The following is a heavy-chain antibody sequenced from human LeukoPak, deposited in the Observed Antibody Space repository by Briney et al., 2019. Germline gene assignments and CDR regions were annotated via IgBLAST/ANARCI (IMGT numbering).Heavy chain of an antibody. J-gene: IGHJ4*02. V-gene: IGHV1-18*01. CDR2: ISAYNGNT. D-gene: IGHD6-13*01. CDR1: GYTFTSYG. Sequence: ASVKVSCKASGYTFTSYGISWVRQAPGQGLEWMGWISAYNGNTNYAQKLQGRVTITTDTSTSTAYMELRSLRSAAPPVYYLPRHVRYSTSWYGDYWGQGTLVTVSS. CDR3: PRHVRYSTSWYGDY.